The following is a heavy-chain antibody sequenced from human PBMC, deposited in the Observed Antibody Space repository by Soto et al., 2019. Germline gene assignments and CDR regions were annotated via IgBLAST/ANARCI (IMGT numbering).Heavy chain of an antibody. CDR1: GYTFNAYY. Sequence: ASVKVSCKASGYTFNAYYIHWVRQAPGQGLEWMGWINPNSGDTTSARKFQGRVTMTRDTSITTVYMVLSRLRTDDTAVYYCARGPYRNWFAPWGQGTLVTVS. J-gene: IGHJ5*02. CDR2: INPNSGDT. D-gene: IGHD1-26*01. V-gene: IGHV1-2*02. CDR3: ARGPYRNWFAP.